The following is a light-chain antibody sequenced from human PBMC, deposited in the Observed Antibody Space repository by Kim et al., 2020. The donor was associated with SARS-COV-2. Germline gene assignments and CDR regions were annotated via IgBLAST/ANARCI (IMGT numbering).Light chain of an antibody. CDR3: QSADSSGTYRWV. CDR1: ALPKQY. V-gene: IGLV3-25*03. CDR2: KDS. Sequence: SYELTQPPSVSVSPGQTARITCSGDALPKQYAYWYQQKPGQGPVLVIYKDSERPSGIPERFSGSSSGTTVTLTISGVQAEDEADYYCQSADSSGTYRWVFGGGTQLTVL. J-gene: IGLJ3*02.